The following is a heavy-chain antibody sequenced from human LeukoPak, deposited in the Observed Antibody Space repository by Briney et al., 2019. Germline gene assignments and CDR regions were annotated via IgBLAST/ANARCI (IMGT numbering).Heavy chain of an antibody. CDR1: GFTFSTYG. CDR3: AKDQGY. J-gene: IGHJ4*02. Sequence: PGRSLRLSCAASGFTFSTYGMNWVRQAPGKGLEWVALISFDGSNTYYADSVKGRFTIPRDNSKNTVYLQMNSLRAEDTAMYYCAKDQGYWGRGTLVTVSS. V-gene: IGHV3-30*18. CDR2: ISFDGSNT.